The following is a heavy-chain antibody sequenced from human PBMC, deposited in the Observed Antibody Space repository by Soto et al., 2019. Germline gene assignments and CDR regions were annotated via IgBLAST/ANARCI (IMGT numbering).Heavy chain of an antibody. Sequence: SETLSLTCAVYGGSFSGYYWSWIRQPPGKGLEWIGEINHSGSTNYNPSLKSRVTISVDTSKNQFSLKLSSVTAADTAVYYCARWYSSGLNAFDIWGQGTMVTVSS. D-gene: IGHD6-19*01. J-gene: IGHJ3*02. CDR1: GGSFSGYY. CDR3: ARWYSSGLNAFDI. V-gene: IGHV4-34*01. CDR2: INHSGST.